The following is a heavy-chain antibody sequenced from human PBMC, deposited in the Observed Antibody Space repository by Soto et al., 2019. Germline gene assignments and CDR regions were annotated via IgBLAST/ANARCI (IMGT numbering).Heavy chain of an antibody. CDR3: ARDLWGYCGTDCYPLDV. D-gene: IGHD2-21*02. CDR2: MYNTGST. J-gene: IGHJ6*02. CDR1: GVSISGYH. Sequence: SETLSLTCTVSGVSISGYHWSWIRQPPGKGLEWIGYMYNTGSTVYNPSFKSRVTISVDTSKNQFSLKLNSVTAADTAVYYCARDLWGYCGTDCYPLDVWGQGTTVT. V-gene: IGHV4-59*01.